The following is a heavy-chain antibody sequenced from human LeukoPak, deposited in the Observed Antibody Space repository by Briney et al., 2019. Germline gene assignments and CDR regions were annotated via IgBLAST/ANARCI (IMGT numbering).Heavy chain of an antibody. CDR1: GGTFSNYA. J-gene: IGHJ4*02. Sequence: ASVKVSCKASGGTFSNYAISWVRQAPGQGLEWMGGIIPNFGTANYAQKFQGRVTITADESTSTAYMELSSLRSEDTAVYYCARGLNYYDSSSYYYGVDYWGQGTLVTVSS. CDR2: IIPNFGTA. CDR3: ARGLNYYDSSSYYYGVDY. V-gene: IGHV1-69*13. D-gene: IGHD3-22*01.